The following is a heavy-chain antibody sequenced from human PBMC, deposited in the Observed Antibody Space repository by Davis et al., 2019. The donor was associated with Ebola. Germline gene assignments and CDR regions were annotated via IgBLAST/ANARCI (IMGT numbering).Heavy chain of an antibody. CDR3: AKEGSVLWFRELSIDYYYYGMDV. Sequence: GESLKISCAASGFTFSSYWMSWVRQAPGKGLEWVANIKQDGSEKYYVDSVKGRFTISRDNAKNSLYLQMNSLRAEDTAVYYCAKEGSVLWFRELSIDYYYYGMDVWGQGTTVTVSS. V-gene: IGHV3-7*03. CDR1: GFTFSSYW. D-gene: IGHD3-10*01. J-gene: IGHJ6*02. CDR2: IKQDGSEK.